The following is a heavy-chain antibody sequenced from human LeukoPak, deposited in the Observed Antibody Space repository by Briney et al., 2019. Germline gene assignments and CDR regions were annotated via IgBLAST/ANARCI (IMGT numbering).Heavy chain of an antibody. J-gene: IGHJ6*04. V-gene: IGHV3-7*01. CDR3: ARDDGDV. CDR2: INEDGSGK. Sequence: PGGSRRLSWVSAGFTFSNFWMKWDRQAAGKGLESVNSINEDGSGKFSVGSVKDRITISRDTNRTSLDLQTNSLTVEDTAIYYCARDDGDVWGTGTTVTVSS. CDR1: GFTFSNFW.